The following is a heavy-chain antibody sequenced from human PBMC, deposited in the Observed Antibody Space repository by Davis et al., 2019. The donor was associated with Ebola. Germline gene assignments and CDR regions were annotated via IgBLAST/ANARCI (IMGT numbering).Heavy chain of an antibody. D-gene: IGHD2-8*01. Sequence: SETLSLTCTVSGGSVSSNNYYWDWIRQPPGKGLEWIASIHHRRDTFSNPSLKSRVTISVDTSKNQFSLKLSSVTAADTAVYYCAVDIVLMVYAWFDYWGQGTLVTVSS. CDR3: AVDIVLMVYAWFDY. CDR2: IHHRRDT. J-gene: IGHJ4*02. CDR1: GGSVSSNNYY. V-gene: IGHV4-39*01.